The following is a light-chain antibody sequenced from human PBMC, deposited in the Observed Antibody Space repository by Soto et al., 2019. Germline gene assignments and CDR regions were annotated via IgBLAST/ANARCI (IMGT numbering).Light chain of an antibody. J-gene: IGKJ1*01. CDR1: QTVGGDY. CDR2: GAF. Sequence: EIVLTQSPGTLSLSPGERATLSCRASQTVGGDYLAWYQQKPGQAPRLLIYGAFNRAAGTPDRFSGSGSGTDFTLTITRLEPEDFAVYSCQQYHKSPRTFGQGT. CDR3: QQYHKSPRT. V-gene: IGKV3-20*01.